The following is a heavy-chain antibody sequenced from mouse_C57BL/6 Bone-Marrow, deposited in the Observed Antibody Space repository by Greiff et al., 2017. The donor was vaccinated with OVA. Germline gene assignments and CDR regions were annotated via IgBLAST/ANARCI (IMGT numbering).Heavy chain of an antibody. D-gene: IGHD2-3*01. CDR1: GFSFNTYA. J-gene: IGHJ3*01. Sequence: EVMLVESGGGLVQPEGSLKLSCAASGFSFNTYAMNWVRQAPGKGLEWVARIRSKSNNYATYYADSVKDRFTISRDDSESMLYLQMNNLKTEDTAMYYCVRQRVYDDSRAWFAYWGQGTLVTVSA. V-gene: IGHV10-1*01. CDR3: VRQRVYDDSRAWFAY. CDR2: IRSKSNNYAT.